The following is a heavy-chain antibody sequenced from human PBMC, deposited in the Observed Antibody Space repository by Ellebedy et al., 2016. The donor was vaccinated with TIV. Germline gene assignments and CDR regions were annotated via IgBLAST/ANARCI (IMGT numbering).Heavy chain of an antibody. D-gene: IGHD4-17*01. Sequence: GGSLRLSCVGSGFSFRSYWMSWVRQAPGKGLERVANMRQDGSDKYYVDSVKGRFTISRDNGKNSVYLQMNSLRTEDTALYYCARDGAYGDYSPGYYGMDVWGQGTMVTVSS. J-gene: IGHJ6*02. CDR2: MRQDGSDK. CDR1: GFSFRSYW. V-gene: IGHV3-7*03. CDR3: ARDGAYGDYSPGYYGMDV.